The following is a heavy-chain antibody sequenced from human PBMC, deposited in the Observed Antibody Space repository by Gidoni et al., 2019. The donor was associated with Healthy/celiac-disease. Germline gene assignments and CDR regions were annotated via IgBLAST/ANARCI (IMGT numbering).Heavy chain of an antibody. V-gene: IGHV4-61*02. CDR2: IYTSGST. J-gene: IGHJ3*02. CDR1: GGSISSGSYY. CDR3: ARYSSWYIGAFDI. D-gene: IGHD6-13*01. Sequence: QVQLQESGPGLVKPSQTLSLTCTVSGGSISSGSYYWSWLRPPAGKGLEWIGRIYTSGSTNYNPSLKSRVTISVDTSKNQFSLKLSSVTAADTAVYYCARYSSWYIGAFDIWGQGTMVTVSS.